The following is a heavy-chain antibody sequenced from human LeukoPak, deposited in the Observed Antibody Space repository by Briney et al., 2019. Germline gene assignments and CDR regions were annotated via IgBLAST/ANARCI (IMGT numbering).Heavy chain of an antibody. D-gene: IGHD3-3*01. CDR3: AKRSGYYIRAPAGYYMDV. Sequence: GGSLRLSCAASGFTFSSYAMSWVRQAPGKGLEWVSAISGSGGSTYYADSVKGRFTISRDNSKNTLYLQMNSLRAEDTAVYYCAKRSGYYIRAPAGYYMDVWGKGTTVTVSS. V-gene: IGHV3-23*01. CDR1: GFTFSSYA. CDR2: ISGSGGST. J-gene: IGHJ6*03.